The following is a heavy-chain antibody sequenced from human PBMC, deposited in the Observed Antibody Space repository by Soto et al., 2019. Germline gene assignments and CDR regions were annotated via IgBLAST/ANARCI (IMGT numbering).Heavy chain of an antibody. CDR2: IWYDGSNK. V-gene: IGHV3-33*01. CDR3: AGERVRAARPLDY. J-gene: IGHJ4*02. D-gene: IGHD6-6*01. CDR1: GFTFSSYG. Sequence: GGSLRLSCAASGFTFSSYGMHWVRQAPGKGLEWVAVIWYDGSNKYYADSVKGRFTISRDNSKNTLYLQMNSLRAEDTAVYYCAGERVRAARPLDYWGQGTLVTVSS.